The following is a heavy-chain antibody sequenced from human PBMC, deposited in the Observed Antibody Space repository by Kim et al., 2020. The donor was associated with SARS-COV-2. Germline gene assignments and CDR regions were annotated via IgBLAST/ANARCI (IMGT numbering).Heavy chain of an antibody. D-gene: IGHD3-10*01. CDR3: ARTVRYYYTSGRAWAYWYFDL. CDR2: VFKNGAS. Sequence: SETLSLTCSVSAGSMSDYYWTWIRQTPGKGLEWIGFVFKNGASYYNPSLESRVTISVDTSKNQFSLNLPSLTVADTAVYYGARTVRYYYTSGRAWAYWYFDLWGRGTLVSVSS. J-gene: IGHJ2*01. CDR1: AGSMSDYY. V-gene: IGHV4-59*01.